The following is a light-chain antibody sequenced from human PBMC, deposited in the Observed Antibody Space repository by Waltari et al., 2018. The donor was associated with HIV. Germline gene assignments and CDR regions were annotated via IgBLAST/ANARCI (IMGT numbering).Light chain of an antibody. J-gene: IGLJ1*01. Sequence: QSALTQPASVSGSPGQSLTISCTGTSSDVGGYNYVSWYQQHPGKAPKLMIYDVSNRTAGMSKRYTGAKSGNTASLSISGLQAEDEADYYCSSYTSSSLYVFGTGTKVTVL. CDR1: SSDVGGYNY. V-gene: IGLV2-14*03. CDR3: SSYTSSSLYV. CDR2: DVS.